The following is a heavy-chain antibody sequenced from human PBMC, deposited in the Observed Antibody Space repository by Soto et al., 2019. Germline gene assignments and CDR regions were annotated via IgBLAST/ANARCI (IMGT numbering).Heavy chain of an antibody. CDR2: IYYSGTT. V-gene: IGHV4-28*01. Sequence: QVQLQESGPGLVKPSDTLSLTCAVSGYSISSSNWWGWIRQPPGKGLEWIGYIYYSGTTYYNPSLKSXDTQSXXTSTNQFSLKLTSVTAVDTAVYYCARREIQGPIDYWGQGTLVTVSS. D-gene: IGHD1-26*01. CDR3: ARREIQGPIDY. J-gene: IGHJ4*02. CDR1: GYSISSSNW.